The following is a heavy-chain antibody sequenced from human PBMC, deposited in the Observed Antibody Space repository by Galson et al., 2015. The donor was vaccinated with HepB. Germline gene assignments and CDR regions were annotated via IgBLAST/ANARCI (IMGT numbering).Heavy chain of an antibody. D-gene: IGHD3-10*01. CDR3: ASHERGMGSGSYLGSDY. CDR2: IYYSGST. J-gene: IGHJ4*02. V-gene: IGHV4-39*01. Sequence: TLSLTCTVSGGSISSSSYYWGWIRQPPGKGLEWIGSIYYSGSTYYNPSLKSRVTISVDTSKNQFSLKLSSVTAADTAVYYCASHERGMGSGSYLGSDYWGQGALVTVSS. CDR1: GGSISSSSYY.